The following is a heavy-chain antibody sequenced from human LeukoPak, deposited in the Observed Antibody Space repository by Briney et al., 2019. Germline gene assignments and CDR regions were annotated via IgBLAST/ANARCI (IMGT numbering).Heavy chain of an antibody. Sequence: SETLSLTCTVSGGSISSHYWSWIRQPPGKGLEWIGYIYYSGSTNYNPSLKSRVTISVDTSKNQFSLKLSSVTAADTAVYYCARVDDYYNNWFDPWGQGTLATVSS. CDR3: ARVDDYYNNWFDP. CDR1: GGSISSHY. CDR2: IYYSGST. V-gene: IGHV4-59*11. J-gene: IGHJ5*02. D-gene: IGHD3-10*01.